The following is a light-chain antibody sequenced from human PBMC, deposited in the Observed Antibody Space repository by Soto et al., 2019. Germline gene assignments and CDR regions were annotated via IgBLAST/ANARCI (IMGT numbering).Light chain of an antibody. V-gene: IGKV3-15*01. J-gene: IGKJ4*01. CDR3: QQYNIWPLT. CDR2: GAA. CDR1: QSVSSD. Sequence: ETQMTQSPVTLSVSPGERVTLSCRASQSVSSDLAWYQKKPGQPARLLIYGAATRATGIPARFSGSGSGTEFTLTINSLQSEDFALYYCQQYNIWPLTFGGGTRVQIK.